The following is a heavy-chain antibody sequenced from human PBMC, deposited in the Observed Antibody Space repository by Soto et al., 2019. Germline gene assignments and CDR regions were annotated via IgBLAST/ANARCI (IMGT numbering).Heavy chain of an antibody. Sequence: ASVKVSCKASGYTFTSYGISWVRQAPGQRLEWMGWINAGNGNTKYSQKYQGRVTITRDTSASTAYMELSSLRSEDTAVYYCARPMVRGDKYYYYGMDVWGQGTTVTVS. V-gene: IGHV1-3*01. D-gene: IGHD3-10*01. CDR2: INAGNGNT. CDR1: GYTFTSYG. J-gene: IGHJ6*02. CDR3: ARPMVRGDKYYYYGMDV.